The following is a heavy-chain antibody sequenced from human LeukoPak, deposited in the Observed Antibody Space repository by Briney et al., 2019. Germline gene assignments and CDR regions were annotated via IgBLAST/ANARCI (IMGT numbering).Heavy chain of an antibody. CDR3: AKSSVFGVVIDY. CDR2: ISGDGGST. V-gene: IGHV3-43*02. Sequence: SGGSLRLSCAASGFTFDDYAMHWVRQAPGKGLEWVSLISGDGGSTYYADSVKGRLTISRDNSKNTLYLQMNSLRAEDTAVYYCAKSSVFGVVIDYWGQGTLVTVSS. D-gene: IGHD3-3*01. J-gene: IGHJ4*02. CDR1: GFTFDDYA.